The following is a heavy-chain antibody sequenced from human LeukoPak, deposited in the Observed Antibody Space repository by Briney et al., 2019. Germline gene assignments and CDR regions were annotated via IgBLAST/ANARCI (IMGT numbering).Heavy chain of an antibody. CDR2: IYYSGST. Sequence: SETLSLTCTVSGGSISSHYWSWIRQPPGKGLEWIGYIYYSGSTNYNPSLKSRVTISVDTSKNQFSLKLSSVTAADTAVYYCARRGYYYDSSGYYPGFDYWGQGTLVTVSS. J-gene: IGHJ4*02. CDR1: GGSISSHY. V-gene: IGHV4-59*11. D-gene: IGHD3-22*01. CDR3: ARRGYYYDSSGYYPGFDY.